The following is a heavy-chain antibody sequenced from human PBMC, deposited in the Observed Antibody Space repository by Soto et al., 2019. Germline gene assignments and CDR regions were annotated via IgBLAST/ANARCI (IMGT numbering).Heavy chain of an antibody. CDR3: ARVLRAGGFAP. CDR2: INPNSGGT. V-gene: IGHV1-2*04. J-gene: IGHJ5*02. CDR1: GYTFTGYY. Sequence: VKVSSKASGYTFTGYYLYWVRQAPGQGLEWMGWINPNSGGTNYAQKFQGWVTMTRDTSISTAYMELSRLRSDDTAVYYCARVLRAGGFAPRGQGTLVTVSS.